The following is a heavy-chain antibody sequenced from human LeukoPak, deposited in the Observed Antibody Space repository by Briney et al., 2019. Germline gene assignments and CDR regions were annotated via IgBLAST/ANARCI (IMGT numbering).Heavy chain of an antibody. CDR3: VYYYGSGSVEY. V-gene: IGHV4-39*01. D-gene: IGHD3-10*01. J-gene: IGHJ4*02. CDR1: GGSITSSNYY. CDR2: FYYSGST. Sequence: SETLSLTCTVSGGSITSSNYYWGWIRQPPGKGLEWIGSFYYSGSTNYNPSLKSRVTISVDTSKNQFSLKLSSGTAADTAVYYCVYYYGSGSVEYWGQGTLVTVSS.